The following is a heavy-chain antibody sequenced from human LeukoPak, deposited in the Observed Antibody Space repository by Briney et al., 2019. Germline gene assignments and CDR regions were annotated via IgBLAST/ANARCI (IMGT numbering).Heavy chain of an antibody. CDR3: ARGGYCSGGSCYHFDY. D-gene: IGHD2-15*01. Sequence: SETLSLTCAVSSGSISSSNWWSWVRQPPGKGLEWIGEIYHSGSTNYNPSLKSRVTISVDKSKNQFSLKPSSVTAADTAVCYCARGGYCSGGSCYHFDYWGQGTLVTVSS. J-gene: IGHJ4*02. V-gene: IGHV4-4*02. CDR2: IYHSGST. CDR1: SGSISSSNW.